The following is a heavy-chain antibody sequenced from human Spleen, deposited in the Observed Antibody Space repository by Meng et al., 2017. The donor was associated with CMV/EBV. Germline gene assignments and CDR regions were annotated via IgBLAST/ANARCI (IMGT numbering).Heavy chain of an antibody. CDR3: VRVTDATWGPDSFDI. D-gene: IGHD7-27*01. CDR1: GGSISSSSYY. CDR2: IYPSGST. J-gene: IGHJ3*02. Sequence: SETLSLTCTVSGGSISSSSYYWGWVRQPPGKGLEWIGTIYPSGSTFYNPSLKGRVTILLDMSKNHFSLNLISVTAADTAIYYCVRVTDATWGPDSFDIWGQGTLVTVSS. V-gene: IGHV4-39*02.